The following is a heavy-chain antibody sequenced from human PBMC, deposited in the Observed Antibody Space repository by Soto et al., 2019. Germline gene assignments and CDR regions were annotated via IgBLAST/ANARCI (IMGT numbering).Heavy chain of an antibody. D-gene: IGHD3-10*01. J-gene: IGHJ3*02. CDR3: ARDSRELLWFGELLCDACDI. CDR2: INAGNGNT. CDR1: GYTFTSYA. V-gene: IGHV1-3*01. Sequence: ASVKVSCKASGYTFTSYAMHWVRQAPGQRLEWMGWINAGNGNTKYSQKFQGRVTITRDTSASTAYMELSSLRSEDTAVYYCARDSRELLWFGELLCDACDIWGQGTMVTVSS.